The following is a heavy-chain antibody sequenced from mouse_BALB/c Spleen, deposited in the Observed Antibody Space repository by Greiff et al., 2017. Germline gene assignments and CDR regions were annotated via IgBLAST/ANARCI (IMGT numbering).Heavy chain of an antibody. CDR2: ISSGGSYT. D-gene: IGHD1-1*01. V-gene: IGHV5-9-4*01. J-gene: IGHJ4*01. Sequence: EVKVVESGGGLVKPGGSLKLSCAASGFTFSSYAMSWVRQSPEKRLEWVAEISSGGSYTYYPDTVTGRFTISRDNAKNTLYLEMSSLRSEDTAMYYCARSTTVVEGAMDYWGQGTSVTVAS. CDR3: ARSTTVVEGAMDY. CDR1: GFTFSSYA.